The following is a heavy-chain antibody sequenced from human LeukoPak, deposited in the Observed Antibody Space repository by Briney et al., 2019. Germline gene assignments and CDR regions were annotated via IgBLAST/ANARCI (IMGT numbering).Heavy chain of an antibody. J-gene: IGHJ4*02. Sequence: GGSLRLSCAASGFTFSSYAMHWVRQAPGKGLEWVAVISYDGSNKYYADSVKGRFTISRDNSKNTLYLQMNSPRAEDTAVYYCARDPNYDSSGLDYWGQGTLVTVSS. CDR1: GFTFSSYA. V-gene: IGHV3-30-3*01. D-gene: IGHD3-22*01. CDR3: ARDPNYDSSGLDY. CDR2: ISYDGSNK.